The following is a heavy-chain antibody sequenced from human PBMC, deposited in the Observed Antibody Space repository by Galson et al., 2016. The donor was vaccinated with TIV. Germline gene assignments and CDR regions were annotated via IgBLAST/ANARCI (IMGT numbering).Heavy chain of an antibody. CDR3: ARTLDYFHSSVYSYRSEFLYYPMDG. J-gene: IGHJ6*02. D-gene: IGHD5/OR15-5a*01. V-gene: IGHV3-74*01. CDR1: GFTFSSYW. Sequence: SLRLSCAASGFTFSSYWMHWVRQAPGKGLLWVARINGDGSSTDYADSVEGRFTISRDSAKSTLYLQMSSLRAEDTALYFCARTLDYFHSSVYSYRSEFLYYPMDGWGQGTTVTVSS. CDR2: INGDGSST.